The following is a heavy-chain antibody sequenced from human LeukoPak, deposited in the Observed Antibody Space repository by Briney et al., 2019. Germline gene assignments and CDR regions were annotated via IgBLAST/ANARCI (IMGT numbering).Heavy chain of an antibody. CDR3: ARDRLAAAGGHDY. D-gene: IGHD6-13*01. J-gene: IGHJ4*02. V-gene: IGHV3-7*01. CDR1: GFTFSSYW. Sequence: GGSLRLSCAASGFTFSSYWMSWVRQAPGKGLEWVANIKQGGSDKYYVDSVKGRFTISRDNAKNSLYLQMNSLRAEDTAVYYCARDRLAAAGGHDYWGQGTLVTVSS. CDR2: IKQGGSDK.